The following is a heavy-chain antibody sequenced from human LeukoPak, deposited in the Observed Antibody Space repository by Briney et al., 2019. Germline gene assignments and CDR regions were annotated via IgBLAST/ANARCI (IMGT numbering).Heavy chain of an antibody. Sequence: SETLSLTCTVSGGSISSSSYYWGWIRQPPGKGLEWIGSIYYSGSTNYNPSLKSRVTISVDTSKNQFSLKLSSVTAADTAVYYCARGRPAAGTYYYYYYYIDVWGKGTTVTISS. CDR2: IYYSGST. D-gene: IGHD6-13*01. CDR3: ARGRPAAGTYYYYYYYIDV. CDR1: GGSISSSSYY. V-gene: IGHV4-39*07. J-gene: IGHJ6*03.